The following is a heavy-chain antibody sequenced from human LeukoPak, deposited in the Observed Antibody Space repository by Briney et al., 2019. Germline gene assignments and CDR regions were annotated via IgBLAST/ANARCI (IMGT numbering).Heavy chain of an antibody. CDR1: GFTFNSYA. Sequence: PGGSLRLSCAASGFTFNSYAMHWVRQAPGKGLEWVAVISYDGSNKYYADSVKGRFTISRDNSKNTLYLQMNSLRAEDTAVYYCARDQVAYSSSWLLDYWGPGILVTVSS. D-gene: IGHD6-13*01. J-gene: IGHJ4*02. V-gene: IGHV3-30-3*01. CDR3: ARDQVAYSSSWLLDY. CDR2: ISYDGSNK.